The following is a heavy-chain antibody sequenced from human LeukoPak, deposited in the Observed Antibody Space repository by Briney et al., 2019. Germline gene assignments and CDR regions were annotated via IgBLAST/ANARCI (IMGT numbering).Heavy chain of an antibody. CDR3: ARDNFDWRPLDC. V-gene: IGHV3-7*03. CDR1: GFTFSSHW. J-gene: IGHJ4*02. Sequence: GGSLRLSCAGSGFTFSSHWMTWVRQTPGRGLEWVASIKHDGSEKNYVDSVKGRFTISRDNAKNSLYVEMNNLRGEDTAVYYCARDNFDWRPLDCWGQGTLVTVSS. CDR2: IKHDGSEK. D-gene: IGHD3-9*01.